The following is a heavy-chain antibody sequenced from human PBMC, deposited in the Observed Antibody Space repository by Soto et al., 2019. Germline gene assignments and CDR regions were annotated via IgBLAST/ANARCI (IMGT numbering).Heavy chain of an antibody. D-gene: IGHD3-10*01. CDR2: INPSGGST. Sequence: QVQLVQSGAEVKKPGASVKVSCKASGYTFASYYMHWVRQAPGQGLEWMGIINPSGGSTSYAQKLLGRVTMTRDTSTSTVYMELSSLRSEDTAVYYCARDRTTMLRGVKGLPNWFDPWGQGTLVTVSS. J-gene: IGHJ5*02. CDR1: GYTFASYY. V-gene: IGHV1-46*04. CDR3: ARDRTTMLRGVKGLPNWFDP.